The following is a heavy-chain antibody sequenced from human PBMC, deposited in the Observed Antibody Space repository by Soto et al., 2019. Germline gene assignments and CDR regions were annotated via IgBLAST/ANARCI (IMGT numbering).Heavy chain of an antibody. CDR2: ISADGRDL. CDR1: GFTLGAYV. D-gene: IGHD2-15*01. V-gene: IGHV3-30*18. CDR3: AKSVPDPACRGGGCHTTVNY. Sequence: QVQLVESGGGVVQPGGSVRLSCTASGFTLGAYVMHWVRQAQGKGPELVAAISADGRDLFYAASVEGRFTISRDNSKNSLFLQMNSLTSEDTSVYYCAKSVPDPACRGGGCHTTVNYWGQVTLATVSS. J-gene: IGHJ4*02.